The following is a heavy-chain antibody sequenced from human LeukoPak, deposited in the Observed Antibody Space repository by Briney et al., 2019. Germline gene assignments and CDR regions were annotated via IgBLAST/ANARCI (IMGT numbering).Heavy chain of an antibody. Sequence: ASVKVSCKASGGTFSSYAISWLRQAPGQGLEWMGGIIPIFGTANYAQKFQGRVTITADESTSTAYMELSSLRSDDTAVYYCARPREYCTNGVCYPFDYWGQRTLVTVSS. V-gene: IGHV1-69*01. CDR3: ARPREYCTNGVCYPFDY. CDR2: IIPIFGTA. J-gene: IGHJ4*02. CDR1: GGTFSSYA. D-gene: IGHD2-8*01.